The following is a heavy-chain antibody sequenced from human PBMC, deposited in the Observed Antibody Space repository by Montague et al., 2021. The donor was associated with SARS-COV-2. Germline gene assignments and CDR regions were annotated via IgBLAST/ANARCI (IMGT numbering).Heavy chain of an antibody. CDR1: GGSISSSSYY. CDR2: IYYSGST. J-gene: IGHJ3*02. D-gene: IGHD3-9*01. Sequence: SETLSLTCTVSGGSISSSSYYWGWIRQPPGKGLEWIGSIYYSGSTYYNPSLKSRVTISVDTSKNQFSLKPSSVTAADTAVYYCATYYDILTGYYIDAFDIWGQGTMATVSS. V-gene: IGHV4-39*01. CDR3: ATYYDILTGYYIDAFDI.